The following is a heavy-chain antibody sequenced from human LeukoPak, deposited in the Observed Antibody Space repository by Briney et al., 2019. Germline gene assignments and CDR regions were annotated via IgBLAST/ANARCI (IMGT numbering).Heavy chain of an antibody. D-gene: IGHD4-11*01. CDR1: GGSISSGSYY. Sequence: SETLSLTCAVSGGSISSGSYYWSWIRQPAGKGLEWIGRIYTSGSTNYNPSLKSRVTISVDTSKNQFSLKLSSVTAADTAVYYCAREDYSNYWFDPWGQGTLVTVSS. CDR2: IYTSGST. J-gene: IGHJ5*02. CDR3: AREDYSNYWFDP. V-gene: IGHV4-61*02.